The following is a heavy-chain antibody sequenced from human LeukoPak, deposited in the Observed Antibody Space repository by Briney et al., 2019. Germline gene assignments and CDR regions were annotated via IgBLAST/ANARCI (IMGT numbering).Heavy chain of an antibody. J-gene: IGHJ6*02. Sequence: GGSLRLSCAASGFSISNYWMNWVRQAPGKGLEWVSVINDSGGSTHYADSVKGRFTISRDNSKNTMYLQMSSLRADDTAIYYCASLPDVWGQGTTVTVSS. CDR2: INDSGGST. CDR1: GFSISNYW. CDR3: ASLPDV. V-gene: IGHV3-23*01.